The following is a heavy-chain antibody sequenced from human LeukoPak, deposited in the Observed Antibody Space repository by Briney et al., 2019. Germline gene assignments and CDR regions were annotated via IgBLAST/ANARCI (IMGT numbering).Heavy chain of an antibody. J-gene: IGHJ3*02. V-gene: IGHV3-74*01. CDR2: IISDGSST. Sequence: GGSLRLSCAASAFTFSTTWMHWVRQAPGKGLVWVSRIISDGSSTTYAGSVKGRFTISRDNAKNMLYLQMNNLRAEDTAVYYCATDGGYAFDIWGQGTTVTVSS. CDR3: ATDGGYAFDI. D-gene: IGHD3-10*01. CDR1: AFTFSTTW.